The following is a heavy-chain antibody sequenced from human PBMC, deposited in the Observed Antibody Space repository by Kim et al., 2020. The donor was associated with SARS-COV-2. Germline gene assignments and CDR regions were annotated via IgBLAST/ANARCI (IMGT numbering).Heavy chain of an antibody. J-gene: IGHJ6*02. CDR2: ISYDGSNK. D-gene: IGHD4-17*01. CDR1: GFTFSSYG. V-gene: IGHV3-30*18. Sequence: GGSLRLSCAASGFTFSSYGMHWVRQAPGKGLEWVAVISYDGSNKYYADSVKGRCTISRDNSKNTLYLQMNSLRAEDTAVYYCANYGAMSTVTTNYYYYYYGMDLWGQGTTVTVSS. CDR3: ANYGAMSTVTTNYYYYYYGMDL.